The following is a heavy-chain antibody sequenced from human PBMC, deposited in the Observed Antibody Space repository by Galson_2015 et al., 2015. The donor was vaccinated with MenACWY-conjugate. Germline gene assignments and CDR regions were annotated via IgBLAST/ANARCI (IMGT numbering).Heavy chain of an antibody. CDR1: KFDISNNW. CDR3: ARHPPGFSAYGDFDY. Sequence: SLRLSCAASKFDISNNWMSWVRQAPGKGLEWVASMKPDGGERYYGDSVRGRFTISRDNAKNSLSLQMNNLRAEDTAVYYCARHPPGFSAYGDFDYWGQRILVTVFS. J-gene: IGHJ4*02. CDR2: MKPDGGER. D-gene: IGHD5-12*01. V-gene: IGHV3-7*03.